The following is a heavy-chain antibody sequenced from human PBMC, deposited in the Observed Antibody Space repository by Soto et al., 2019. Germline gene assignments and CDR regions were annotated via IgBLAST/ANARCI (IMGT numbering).Heavy chain of an antibody. V-gene: IGHV3-11*01. J-gene: IGHJ4*02. CDR1: GFTFSDYY. D-gene: IGHD6-13*01. CDR2: ISTSGSTI. CDR3: ARTSSSWYYFDY. Sequence: SLRLSCAASGFTFSDYYMSWIRQAPGKGLEFISYISTSGSTIYYADSVKGRFSISRDNAKNSLYLQMNSLRAEDTAVYYCARTSSSWYYFDYWGQGTLVTVSS.